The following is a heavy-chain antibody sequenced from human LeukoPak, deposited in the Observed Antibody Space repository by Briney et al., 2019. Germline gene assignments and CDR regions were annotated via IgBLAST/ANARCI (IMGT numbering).Heavy chain of an antibody. CDR3: VTYPESGSHEAGDY. V-gene: IGHV1-69-2*01. D-gene: IGHD1-26*01. J-gene: IGHJ4*02. CDR2: VDPEDGET. Sequence: ASVKISCKVSGYTFTDYYMHWVQQAPGKGLECIGLVDPEDGETRYAEKFQGRVTITADTSTDTAYMELSSLRSEDTAVYYCVTYPESGSHEAGDYWGQGTLVTVSS. CDR1: GYTFTDYY.